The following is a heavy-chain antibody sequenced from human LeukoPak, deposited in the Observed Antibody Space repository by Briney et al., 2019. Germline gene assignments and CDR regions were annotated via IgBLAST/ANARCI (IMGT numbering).Heavy chain of an antibody. CDR2: IYSNGHI. J-gene: IGHJ5*02. D-gene: IGHD2-2*01. Sequence: SETLSLTCSVSSDSITSSSYLWVWVRQPPGKGLEWTGDIYSNGHISYNPSLKSRAAISVDTSKNQFSLHLNSVTPEDTAVYYCARRLTQYDCFDPWGQGILVTVSS. V-gene: IGHV4-39*01. CDR3: ARRLTQYDCFDP. CDR1: SDSITSSSYL.